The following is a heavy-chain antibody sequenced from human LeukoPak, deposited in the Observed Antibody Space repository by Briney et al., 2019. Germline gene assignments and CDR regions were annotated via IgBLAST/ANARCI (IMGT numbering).Heavy chain of an antibody. CDR3: ATSNDAKIAPFDH. J-gene: IGHJ4*02. Sequence: SETLSLTCTVSGVSMSAYRWSWVRQSPEKGLEWIGCINTKGETSYNPSLKSRVTTSVDTSKSQFSLRLTSVAAADTAVYYCATSNDAKIAPFDHWGQGAPVTVSS. D-gene: IGHD2-21*01. CDR2: INTKGET. CDR1: GVSMSAYR. V-gene: IGHV4-4*09.